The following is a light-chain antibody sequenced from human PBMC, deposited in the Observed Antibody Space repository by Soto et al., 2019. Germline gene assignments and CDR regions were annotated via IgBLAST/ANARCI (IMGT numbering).Light chain of an antibody. CDR1: QSVSSY. Sequence: VWRQSQGTRAVSAGVKITVVGVAIQSVSSYLAWYQQKPGQAPRLLIYGASTRATGIPARFSGSGSGTEFTLTISSLQSEDFAVYFCQQCADSPITFGQGTRLEIK. CDR3: QQCADSPIT. J-gene: IGKJ5*01. V-gene: IGKV3-15*01. CDR2: GAS.